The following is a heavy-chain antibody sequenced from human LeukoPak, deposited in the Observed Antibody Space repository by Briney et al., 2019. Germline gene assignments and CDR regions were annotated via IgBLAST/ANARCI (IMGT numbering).Heavy chain of an antibody. Sequence: PSETLSLTCTVSGYSISSGYYWGWIRQPPGKGLEWIGSIYHSGSTYYNPSLKSQVTISVDTSKNQFSLKLSSVTAADTAVYYCATSIKYYYYMDVWGKGTAVTISS. CDR3: ATSIKYYYYMDV. V-gene: IGHV4-38-2*02. CDR2: IYHSGST. J-gene: IGHJ6*03. CDR1: GYSISSGYY.